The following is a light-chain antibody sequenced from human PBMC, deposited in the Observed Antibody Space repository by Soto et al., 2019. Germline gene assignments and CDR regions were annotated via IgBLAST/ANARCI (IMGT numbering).Light chain of an antibody. Sequence: DIPMTQSPSTLSASVGDRVIITCRASQSVSGRLAWYRQKPGKPPERLIYSASTLETGVPSRFSGSGSGTDFTLTVSSLQREDFAAYYCQQYGRYPLTFGGGTKVEIK. J-gene: IGKJ4*01. CDR2: SAS. V-gene: IGKV1-5*03. CDR1: QSVSGR. CDR3: QQYGRYPLT.